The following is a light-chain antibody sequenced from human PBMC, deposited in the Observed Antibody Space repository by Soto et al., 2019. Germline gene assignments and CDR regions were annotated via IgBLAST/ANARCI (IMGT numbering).Light chain of an antibody. CDR3: QQYSGYSLFT. Sequence: DIQLTQSPSTLSASVGDRVTITCRASQSISGWLAWYQQRPGKAPKLLIYDASSLKSGVPSRFNGSGSGTEFTLTIGGLQPDDFATYYCQQYSGYSLFTFGPGTVVDIK. J-gene: IGKJ3*01. CDR1: QSISGW. CDR2: DAS. V-gene: IGKV1-5*01.